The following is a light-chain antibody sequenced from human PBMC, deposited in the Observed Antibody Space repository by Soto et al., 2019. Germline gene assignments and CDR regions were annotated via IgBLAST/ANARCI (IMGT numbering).Light chain of an antibody. Sequence: EIVLTQSPVTLSLSPGERATLSCRASQSVNIYLAWYQQRPGQAPRLLIYDASNRATGIPARFSGSGSGTDFTLTISGLEPEDFAVYYCQQRSNWPHTFGGGTKVEI. CDR1: QSVNIY. CDR3: QQRSNWPHT. V-gene: IGKV3-11*01. J-gene: IGKJ4*01. CDR2: DAS.